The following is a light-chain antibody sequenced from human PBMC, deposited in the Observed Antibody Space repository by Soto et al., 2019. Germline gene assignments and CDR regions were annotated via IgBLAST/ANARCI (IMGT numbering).Light chain of an antibody. CDR3: QQYGSSPR. Sequence: EIVLTQSPGTLSLSPGERATLSCRASQSVSSSYFAWSQQKPGQPPRLLIYGASSRATGIPDRFSGSGAGTDFTLTISRLEPEDFAVYYCQQYGSSPRFGPGTKVDIK. J-gene: IGKJ3*01. V-gene: IGKV3-20*01. CDR2: GAS. CDR1: QSVSSSY.